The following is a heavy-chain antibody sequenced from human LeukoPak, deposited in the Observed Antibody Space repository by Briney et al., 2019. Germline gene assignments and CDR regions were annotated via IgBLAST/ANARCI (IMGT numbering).Heavy chain of an antibody. CDR3: ARWGSTSCYDY. D-gene: IGHD2-2*01. V-gene: IGHV3-7*01. J-gene: IGHJ4*02. CDR1: GFTFSAYW. Sequence: PGGSLRLSCAASGFTFSAYWMSWVRQAPGKGLEWVANIKQDGSETNYVESVKGRFTISRDNSKNTLFLQMGSLRADDMAVYYCARWGSTSCYDYWGQGTLVTVSS. CDR2: IKQDGSET.